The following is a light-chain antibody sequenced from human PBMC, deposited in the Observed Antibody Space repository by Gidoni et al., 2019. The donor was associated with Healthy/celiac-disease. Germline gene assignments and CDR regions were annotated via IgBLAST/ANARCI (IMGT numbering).Light chain of an antibody. J-gene: IGKJ1*01. V-gene: IGKV1-33*01. CDR2: DAS. CDR3: QQYDNLPWT. Sequence: DIQMTQSPSSLSASLGDRVTITCQASQDISNYLNWYQQKPGKAPKLLIYDASNLETGVPSRFSGSGSGTDFTFTISSLQPEDIATYYCQQYDNLPWTFGQXTKVEIK. CDR1: QDISNY.